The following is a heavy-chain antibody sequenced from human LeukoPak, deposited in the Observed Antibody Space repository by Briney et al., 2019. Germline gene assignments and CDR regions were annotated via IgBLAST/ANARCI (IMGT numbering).Heavy chain of an antibody. CDR2: ISYDGSNK. CDR1: GFTFSSYA. J-gene: IGHJ4*02. Sequence: GGSLRLSCAASGFTFSSYAMHWVRQAPGKGLEWVAVISYDGSNKYYADSVKGRFTISRDNSKNTLYLQMNSLRAEDTAVYYCARGSLWSGYYTPFDYWGQGNPGHRLL. CDR3: ARGSLWSGYYTPFDY. V-gene: IGHV3-30-3*01. D-gene: IGHD3-3*01.